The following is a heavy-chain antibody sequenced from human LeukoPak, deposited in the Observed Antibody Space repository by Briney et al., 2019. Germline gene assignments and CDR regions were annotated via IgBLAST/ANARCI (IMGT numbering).Heavy chain of an antibody. CDR1: GFTFSSYW. CDR3: ARIGPSGSGSYFFLDL. J-gene: IGHJ5*02. V-gene: IGHV3-74*01. D-gene: IGHD3-10*01. Sequence: PGGSLRLSCAASGFTFSSYWMHWVRQAPGMGLVWVSRIDSDGSGASYADSVKGRFTISRENAKNKRYLQKNSLRAEDTAVYYCARIGPSGSGSYFFLDLWGQGTLVTVSS. CDR2: IDSDGSGA.